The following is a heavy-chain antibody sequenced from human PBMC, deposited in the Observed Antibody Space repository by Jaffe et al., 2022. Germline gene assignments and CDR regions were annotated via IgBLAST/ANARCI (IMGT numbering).Heavy chain of an antibody. Sequence: QVQLQESGPGLVKPSETLSLTCTVSGGSISSYYWSWIRQPPGKGLEWIGYIYYSGSTNYNPSLKSRVTISVDTSKNQFSLKLSSVTAADTAVYYCARLYDSSGYYLNWYFDLWGRGTLVTVSS. V-gene: IGHV4-59*01. J-gene: IGHJ2*01. CDR3: ARLYDSSGYYLNWYFDL. D-gene: IGHD3-22*01. CDR1: GGSISSYY. CDR2: IYYSGST.